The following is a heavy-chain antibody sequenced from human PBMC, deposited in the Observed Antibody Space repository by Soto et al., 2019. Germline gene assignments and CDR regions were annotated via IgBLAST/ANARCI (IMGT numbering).Heavy chain of an antibody. J-gene: IGHJ4*02. CDR1: GFSVSGNY. V-gene: IGHV3-53*01. Sequence: PGGSLRLSCAASGFSVSGNYMNWVRQAPGKGLEWVSVIYSAGNTYYADSVRGRFTISRDHSKNTLYLQMNSLRAKDAAVYYCASGHDYDSSGGYFFEYWGQGTLVTVSS. CDR2: IYSAGNT. D-gene: IGHD3-22*01. CDR3: ASGHDYDSSGGYFFEY.